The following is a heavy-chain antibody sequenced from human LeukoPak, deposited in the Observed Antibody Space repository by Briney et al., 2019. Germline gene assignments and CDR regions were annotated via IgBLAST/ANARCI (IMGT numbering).Heavy chain of an antibody. CDR1: GFTFDDYA. J-gene: IGHJ4*02. Sequence: GGSLRLSCAASGFTFDDYAMHWVRQAPGKGLEWVSGISWNSGSIGYADSVKGRFTISRDNAKNSLYLQMNSLRAEDTALYYCAKDRSGWYTFDYWGQGTLVTVSS. CDR2: ISWNSGSI. V-gene: IGHV3-9*01. D-gene: IGHD6-19*01. CDR3: AKDRSGWYTFDY.